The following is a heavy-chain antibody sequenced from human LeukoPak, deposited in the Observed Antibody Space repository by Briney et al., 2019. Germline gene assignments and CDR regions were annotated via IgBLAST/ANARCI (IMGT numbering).Heavy chain of an antibody. CDR3: ARATSITMIVVELDY. D-gene: IGHD3-22*01. V-gene: IGHV3-23*01. CDR1: GFTFSSYA. Sequence: PGGSLRLSCAASGFTFSSYAMSWVRQAPGKGLEWVSAISGSGGSTYYADSVKGRFTISRDNSKNTLYLQMNSLRAEDTAVYYCARATSITMIVVELDYWGQGTLVTVSS. J-gene: IGHJ4*02. CDR2: ISGSGGST.